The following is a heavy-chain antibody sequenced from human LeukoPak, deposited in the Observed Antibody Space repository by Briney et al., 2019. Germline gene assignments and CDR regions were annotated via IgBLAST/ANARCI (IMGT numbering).Heavy chain of an antibody. CDR1: GFTFSNYW. J-gene: IGHJ4*02. V-gene: IGHV3-23*01. Sequence: GGSLRLSCAASGFTFSNYWMSWVRQAPGKGLEWVSAISGSGGSTYYADSVKGRFTISRDNSKNTLYLQMNSLRAEDTAVYYCAKVASRVAVAGDGRVDYWGQGTLVTVSS. CDR3: AKVASRVAVAGDGRVDY. CDR2: ISGSGGST. D-gene: IGHD6-19*01.